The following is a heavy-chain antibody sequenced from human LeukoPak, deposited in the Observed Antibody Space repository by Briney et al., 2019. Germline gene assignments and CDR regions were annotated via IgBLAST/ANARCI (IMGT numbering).Heavy chain of an antibody. CDR3: ASASSSYDWFDP. D-gene: IGHD6-13*01. V-gene: IGHV1-69*13. CDR2: IIPIFGTA. CDR1: GGTFSSYA. J-gene: IGHJ5*02. Sequence: GASVKVSSKASGGTFSSYANSWVRQAPGQGLEWMGGIIPIFGTANYAQMFQGRVTITADESTSTAYMELSSLRSEDTAVYYCASASSSYDWFDPWGQGTLVTVSS.